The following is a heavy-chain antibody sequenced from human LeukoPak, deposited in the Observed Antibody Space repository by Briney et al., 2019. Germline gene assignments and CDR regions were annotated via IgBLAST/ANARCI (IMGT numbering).Heavy chain of an antibody. CDR3: AKDGVGINV. V-gene: IGHV3-23*01. CDR1: AFTFSTYA. J-gene: IGHJ6*02. Sequence: GGSLTLSCAASAFTFSTYAMSWVRQAPGKGLEWVSTIVGNAGATYYADSVKGRFTISRDNSKNTLYLQMNSLRAEDTAVYYCAKDGVGINVWGQGTTVTVSS. CDR2: IVGNAGAT.